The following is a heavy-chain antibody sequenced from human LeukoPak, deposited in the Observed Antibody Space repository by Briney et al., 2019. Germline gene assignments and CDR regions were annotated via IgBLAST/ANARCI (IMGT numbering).Heavy chain of an antibody. Sequence: GGSLRLSCAASGFAFSNYGMNWVRQAPGKGLEWVSGITGSGGTTYYADSVKGRFTISRDNSKNTLYLQMNSLRAEDTAVYYCAKMQYQLLGWFDPWGQGTLVTVSS. V-gene: IGHV3-23*01. CDR1: GFAFSNYG. D-gene: IGHD2-2*01. CDR2: ITGSGGTT. CDR3: AKMQYQLLGWFDP. J-gene: IGHJ5*02.